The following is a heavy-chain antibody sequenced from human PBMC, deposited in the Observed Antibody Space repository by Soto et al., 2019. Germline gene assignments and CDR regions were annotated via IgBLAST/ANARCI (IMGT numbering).Heavy chain of an antibody. Sequence: PGDSLKISCKGSGYSFTSYWIGWVRQMPGKGLEWMGIIYPGDSDTRYSPSLQGQVTISADKSISTAYLQWSSLKASDTAMYYCARQVVVAAFEAFDIWGQGTMVTVSS. CDR1: GYSFTSYW. CDR2: IYPGDSDT. CDR3: ARQVVVAAFEAFDI. V-gene: IGHV5-51*01. D-gene: IGHD2-15*01. J-gene: IGHJ3*02.